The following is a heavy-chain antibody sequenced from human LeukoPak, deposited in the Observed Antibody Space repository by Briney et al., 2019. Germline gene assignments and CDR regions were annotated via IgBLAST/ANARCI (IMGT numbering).Heavy chain of an antibody. CDR2: INHTGST. V-gene: IGHV4-34*01. CDR3: ARGPVRLARPYDY. CDR1: GGSLSGAY. J-gene: IGHJ4*02. D-gene: IGHD3-9*01. Sequence: SETLSLTCTVQGGSLSGAYWTWIRQPPGRGLEWIGEINHTGSTNYNPSFKSRVTMSADTPKNQVSLNLTSVTAADTAVYYCARGPVRLARPYDYWGQGTLVTVSS.